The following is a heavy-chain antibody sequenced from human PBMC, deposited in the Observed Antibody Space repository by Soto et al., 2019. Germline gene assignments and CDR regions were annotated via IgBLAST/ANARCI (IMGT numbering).Heavy chain of an antibody. D-gene: IGHD3-10*01. CDR2: IIPIFGTA. V-gene: IGHV1-69*12. CDR1: GGTFSSYA. Sequence: QVQLVQSGAEVKKPGSSVKVSCKASGGTFSSYAISWVRQAPGQGLEWMGGIIPIFGTANYAQKFQGRVTLTADESASSAYTELSSLRSEDTAVYYGATRFGEHDGMDVWGQGTTVTVSS. J-gene: IGHJ6*02. CDR3: ATRFGEHDGMDV.